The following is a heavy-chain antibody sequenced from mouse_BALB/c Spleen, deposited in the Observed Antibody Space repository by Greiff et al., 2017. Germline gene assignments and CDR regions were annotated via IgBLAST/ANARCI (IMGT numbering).Heavy chain of an antibody. CDR1: GFSLTGYG. D-gene: IGHD1-2*01. CDR3: ASLTTATSYAMDY. Sequence: VQVVESGPGLVAPSQSLSITCTVSGFSLTGYGVNWVRQPPGKGLEWLGMIWGDGSTDYNSALKSRLSISKDNSKSQVFLKMNSLQTDDTARYYCASLTTATSYAMDYWGQGTSVTVSS. CDR2: IWGDGST. J-gene: IGHJ4*01. V-gene: IGHV2-6-7*01.